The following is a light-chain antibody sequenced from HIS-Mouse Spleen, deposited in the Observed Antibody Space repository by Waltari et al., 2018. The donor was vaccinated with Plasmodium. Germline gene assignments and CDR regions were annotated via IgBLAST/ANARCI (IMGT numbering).Light chain of an antibody. CDR2: QDS. Sequence: SYELTQPPSVSVSPGQTASITCSGDKLGDKYACWYQQKPGQSPVLVNYQDSKRPSGIPWRFSGSNSGNTATLTISGTQAMDEADYYCQAWDSSTAVFGGGTKLTVL. J-gene: IGLJ3*02. CDR1: KLGDKY. CDR3: QAWDSSTAV. V-gene: IGLV3-1*01.